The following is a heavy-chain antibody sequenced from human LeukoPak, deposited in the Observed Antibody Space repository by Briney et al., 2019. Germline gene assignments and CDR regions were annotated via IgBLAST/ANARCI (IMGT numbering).Heavy chain of an antibody. CDR2: IYYSGST. V-gene: IGHV4-39*01. Sequence: SETLSLTCTVSGASISSYYWGWIRQPPGKGLEWIGSIYYSGSTYYNPSLKSRVTISVDTSKNQFSLKLSSVTAADTAVYYCARQGHYYYDSSGRFDYWGQGALVTVSS. D-gene: IGHD3-22*01. CDR1: GASISSYY. CDR3: ARQGHYYYDSSGRFDY. J-gene: IGHJ4*02.